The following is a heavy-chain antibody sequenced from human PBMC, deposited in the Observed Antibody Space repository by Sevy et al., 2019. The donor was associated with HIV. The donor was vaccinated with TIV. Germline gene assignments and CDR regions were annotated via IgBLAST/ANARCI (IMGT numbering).Heavy chain of an antibody. V-gene: IGHV3-23*01. CDR2: ISGSGGST. J-gene: IGHJ6*02. D-gene: IGHD6-13*01. Sequence: GGSLRLSCAASGFTFSSYAMSWVRQAPGKGLEWVSAISGSGGSTYYADSVKGRFTISRDNSKNTLYLQLNSLRAEDTAVYYCSNSYSSSWNNYYYGMDVWGQGTTVTVSS. CDR3: SNSYSSSWNNYYYGMDV. CDR1: GFTFSSYA.